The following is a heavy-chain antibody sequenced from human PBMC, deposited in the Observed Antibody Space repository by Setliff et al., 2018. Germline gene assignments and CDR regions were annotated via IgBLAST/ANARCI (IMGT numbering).Heavy chain of an antibody. CDR2: ITHDGSKT. Sequence: GSLRLSCAASGFTFSSYGRNWARQAPGKGLEWVASITHDGSKTYILDSAKGRFTISRDNTKNSLYLQMNSLRGEDTAVYHCTRDQDYYGMDVWGQGTTVTVSS. CDR1: GFTFSSYG. CDR3: TRDQDYYGMDV. V-gene: IGHV3-7*01. J-gene: IGHJ6*02.